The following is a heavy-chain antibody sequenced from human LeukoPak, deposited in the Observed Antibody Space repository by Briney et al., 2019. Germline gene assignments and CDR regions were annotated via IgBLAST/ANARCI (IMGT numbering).Heavy chain of an antibody. CDR3: ARDPAWFGELSYYGMDV. Sequence: GASVKVSCKASGYTFTSYGISWVRQAPGQGLEWMGWISAYNGNTNYAQKLQGRVTMTTDTSTSTAYMELRSLRSDDTAVYYCARDPAWFGELSYYGMDVWGQGTTVTVSS. CDR2: ISAYNGNT. V-gene: IGHV1-18*01. CDR1: GYTFTSYG. D-gene: IGHD3-10*01. J-gene: IGHJ6*02.